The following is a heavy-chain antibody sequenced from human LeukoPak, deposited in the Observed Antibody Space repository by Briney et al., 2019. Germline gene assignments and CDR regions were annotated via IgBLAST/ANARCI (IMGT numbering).Heavy chain of an antibody. V-gene: IGHV1-2*02. CDR3: ARANFLYCISTTCLFDY. CDR2: INPNSGDT. CDR1: GYTFTDYY. J-gene: IGHJ4*02. Sequence: ASVKVSSKASGYTFTDYYLHWVRQAPGQGFEWMGWINPNSGDTNYAQKFQGRVTMTRDTSISTAHMEMSRLRSDDTAVYYCARANFLYCISTTCLFDYWGQGTLVTVSS. D-gene: IGHD2-2*01.